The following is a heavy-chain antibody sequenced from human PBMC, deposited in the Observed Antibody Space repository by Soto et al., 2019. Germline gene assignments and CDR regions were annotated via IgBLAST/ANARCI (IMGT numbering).Heavy chain of an antibody. CDR3: ARAHLFVENGVDH. J-gene: IGHJ4*02. CDR1: GFSFSAHV. V-gene: IGHV3-33*01. Sequence: QVQLVESGGGVVRPGTSLRLSCAATGFSFSAHVMHWVRQAPGKGLEWLAVINDGGEEGYADSVRGRFTISRDKARNILYLQSDNVRAYDSALYDCARAHLFVENGVDHWSQRTLVTTSS. D-gene: IGHD1-1*01. CDR2: INDGGEE.